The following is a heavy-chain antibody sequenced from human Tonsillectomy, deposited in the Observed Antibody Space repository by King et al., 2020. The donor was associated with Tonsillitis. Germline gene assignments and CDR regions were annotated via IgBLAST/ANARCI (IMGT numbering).Heavy chain of an antibody. CDR2: IYPSGNT. Sequence: VQLQESGPGLVKPSQTLSLTCTVSGGSITAGSYYWTWIRQPAGKGLEWIGRIYPSGNTNYNPSLKSRVTMSVDTSKNQFSLQLSSVTAADTAVYYCAGEGSGSYFTFYYYMDVWGTGTTVTVSS. CDR3: AGEGSGSYFTFYYYMDV. V-gene: IGHV4-61*02. D-gene: IGHD1-26*01. J-gene: IGHJ6*03. CDR1: GGSITAGSYY.